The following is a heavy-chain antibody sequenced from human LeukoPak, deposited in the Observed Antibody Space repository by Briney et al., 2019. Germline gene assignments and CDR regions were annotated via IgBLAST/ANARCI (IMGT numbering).Heavy chain of an antibody. D-gene: IGHD3-10*01. V-gene: IGHV4-34*01. Sequence: SETLSLTCAVYGGSFSGYQWSWIRQPPGKGLEWIGEIHPSGTTNFNPSPSSRANMSVDTSKNQFSLKLSGVTAADTAVYYCARGIMRRVAPRITIIRGVRLDPWGQGTLVTVSS. CDR3: ARGIMRRVAPRITIIRGVRLDP. J-gene: IGHJ5*02. CDR1: GGSFSGYQ. CDR2: IHPSGTT.